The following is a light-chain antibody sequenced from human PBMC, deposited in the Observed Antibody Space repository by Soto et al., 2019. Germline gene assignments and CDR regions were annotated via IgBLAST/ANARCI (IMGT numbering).Light chain of an antibody. CDR1: QSVRSH. V-gene: IGKV3-11*01. CDR2: DAS. Sequence: DTVLTQSPATLSLSPVETAXLXXXXSQSVRSHLAWYQQRPGQPPRLLIYDASYRATGVPLRFSGSGSGTEFTLTISSLESGDSAIYYCQQRSDWPPITFGQGTRLEIK. J-gene: IGKJ5*01. CDR3: QQRSDWPPIT.